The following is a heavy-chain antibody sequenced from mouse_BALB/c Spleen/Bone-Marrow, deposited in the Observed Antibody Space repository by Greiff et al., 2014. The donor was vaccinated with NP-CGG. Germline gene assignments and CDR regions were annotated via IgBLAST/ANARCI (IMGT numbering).Heavy chain of an antibody. CDR2: INSNGGST. V-gene: IGHV5-6-3*01. Sequence: EVKLVESGGGLVQPGGSLKLSCAASGFTFSSYGMPWVRQTPDKRLELVATINSNGGSTYYPDSVKGRFTISRDTAKNTLYLQMSSLKSEETAMYYCVRGNYGNYVDYFDFWGQGTTLTVSS. D-gene: IGHD2-1*01. J-gene: IGHJ2*01. CDR1: GFTFSSYG. CDR3: VRGNYGNYVDYFDF.